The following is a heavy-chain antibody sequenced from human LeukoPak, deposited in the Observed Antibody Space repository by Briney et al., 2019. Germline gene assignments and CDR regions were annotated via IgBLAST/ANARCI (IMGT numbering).Heavy chain of an antibody. CDR1: GYSISSGYY. Sequence: SETLSLTCTVSGYSISSGYYWGWIRQPPGKGLEWIGSIYHSGSTYYNPSLKSRVTISVDTSKNQFSLKLSSVTAADTAVYYCARRVPKYCSGGSCYHNWFDPWGQGTLVAVSS. CDR2: IYHSGST. CDR3: ARRVPKYCSGGSCYHNWFDP. J-gene: IGHJ5*02. D-gene: IGHD2-15*01. V-gene: IGHV4-38-2*02.